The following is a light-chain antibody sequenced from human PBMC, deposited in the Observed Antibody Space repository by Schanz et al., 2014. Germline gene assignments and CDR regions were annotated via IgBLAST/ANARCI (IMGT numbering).Light chain of an antibody. V-gene: IGLV2-8*01. J-gene: IGLJ3*02. CDR1: SSDIGVYNY. Sequence: QSALTQPPSASGSPGQSVTISCTGASSDIGVYNYVSWYQQHPGKAPKLMIYEVSKRPSGVPDRFSGSKSGNTASLTVSGLQAEDEADYHCCSYAGGYTVFGGGTKLTV. CDR2: EVS. CDR3: CSYAGGYTV.